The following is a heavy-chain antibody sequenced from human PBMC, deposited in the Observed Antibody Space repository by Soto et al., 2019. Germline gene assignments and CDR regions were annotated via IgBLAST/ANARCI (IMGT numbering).Heavy chain of an antibody. CDR1: GHYVSTNRAA. CDR2: TYYRSEWLD. Sequence: SPTLSLPCAISGHYVSTNRAAWNWILQSPSRVLEWLGRTYYRSEWLDDSALSMKGRISIPADTSKNQLSLELHSVTPEDTAVYYWVRANVAWGSHSGLDVWGQGITVNVSS. V-gene: IGHV6-1*01. CDR3: VRANVAWGSHSGLDV. D-gene: IGHD7-27*01. J-gene: IGHJ6*02.